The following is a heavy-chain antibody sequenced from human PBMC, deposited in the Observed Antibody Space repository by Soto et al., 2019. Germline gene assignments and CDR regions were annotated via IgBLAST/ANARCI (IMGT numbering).Heavy chain of an antibody. CDR1: GYSFTDYD. V-gene: IGHV1-2*04. CDR3: ARGDSTDCSNGVCSFFYNHDMDV. J-gene: IGHJ6*02. D-gene: IGHD2-8*01. CDR2: INPKSGGT. Sequence: ASVKVCCKASGYSFTDYDIHWVRQAPGQGLEWLGRINPKSGGTSTAQKFQGWVTMTTDTSISTASMELTRLTSDDTAIYYCARGDSTDCSNGVCSFFYNHDMDVWG.